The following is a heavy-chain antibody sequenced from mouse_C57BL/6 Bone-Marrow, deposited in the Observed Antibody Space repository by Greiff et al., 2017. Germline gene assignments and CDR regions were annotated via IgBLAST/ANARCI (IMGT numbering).Heavy chain of an antibody. CDR1: GFTFSSYA. D-gene: IGHD2-4*01. Sequence: EVQVVESGEGLVKPGGSLKLSCAASGFTFSSYAMSWVRQTPEKRLEWVAYISSGGDYIYYADTVKGRFTISRDNARNTLYLQMSSLKSEDTAMYYCTRDYDYDPFAYWGQGTLVTVSA. V-gene: IGHV5-9-1*02. CDR2: ISSGGDYI. J-gene: IGHJ3*01. CDR3: TRDYDYDPFAY.